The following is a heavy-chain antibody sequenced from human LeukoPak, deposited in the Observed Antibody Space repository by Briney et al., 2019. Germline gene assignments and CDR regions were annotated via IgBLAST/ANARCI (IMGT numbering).Heavy chain of an antibody. J-gene: IGHJ5*02. CDR1: GGSISTSSYY. Sequence: PSETLSLTCTVSGGSISTSSYYWGWIRQPPGKGLEWIGSIYYSGSTYYNPSLKSRVTISVDTSKNQFSLKLSSVTAADTAVYYCARGGFGVNWFDPWGQGTLVTVSS. D-gene: IGHD3-10*01. CDR2: IYYSGST. CDR3: ARGGFGVNWFDP. V-gene: IGHV4-39*07.